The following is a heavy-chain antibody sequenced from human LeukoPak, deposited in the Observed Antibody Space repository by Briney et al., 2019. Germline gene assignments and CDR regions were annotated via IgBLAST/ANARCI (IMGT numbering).Heavy chain of an antibody. CDR2: ISWNSGTI. CDR1: GITFDDYA. V-gene: IGHV3-9*01. CDR3: AKALGPLTSGRAYGMDV. Sequence: GRSLRLSCAVSGITFDDYAMHWVRQPPGKGLEWVSYISWNSGTIVYADSVKGRFTISRDNAKNSLYLQMKSLRAEDTALYYCAKALGPLTSGRAYGMDVWGQGTTVTVSS. J-gene: IGHJ6*02. D-gene: IGHD3-10*01.